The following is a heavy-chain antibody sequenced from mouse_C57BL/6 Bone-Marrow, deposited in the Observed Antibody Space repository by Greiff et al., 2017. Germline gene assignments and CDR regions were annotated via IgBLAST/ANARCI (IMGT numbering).Heavy chain of an antibody. V-gene: IGHV1-64*01. J-gene: IGHJ3*01. CDR1: GYTFPSYW. CDR2: IRPNSGST. CDR3: AREGSAY. Sequence: QVQLQQPGAELVKPGASVTLSCKASGYTFPSYWMHWVKQRTGPGLEWIGMIRPNSGSTYYNEKFTSQATMTVDKSSSTAYMQLSSLTSEDSAVYYCAREGSAYWGQGTLVTVSA.